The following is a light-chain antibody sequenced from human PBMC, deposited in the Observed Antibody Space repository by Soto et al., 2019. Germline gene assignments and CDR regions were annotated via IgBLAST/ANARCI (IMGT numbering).Light chain of an antibody. CDR2: LNSDGSH. CDR1: SGHRSYA. V-gene: IGLV4-69*01. J-gene: IGLJ2*01. CDR3: QTWGTGLYVV. Sequence: QLVLTQSPSASASLGASVKLTCTLSSGHRSYAIAWHQQQPEKGPRYLMKLNSDGSHTRGDGIPDRFSGSSSGAERYLTISSLQSEDEADYYCQTWGTGLYVVFGGGTKLTVL.